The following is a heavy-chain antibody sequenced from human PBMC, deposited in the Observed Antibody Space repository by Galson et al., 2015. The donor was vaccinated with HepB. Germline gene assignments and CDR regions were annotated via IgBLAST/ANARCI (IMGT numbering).Heavy chain of an antibody. CDR1: GFTFSSYW. CDR3: ARGRDYYDSSGYYRIFDY. Sequence: LRLSCAASGFTFSSYWMSWVRQAPGKGLEWVANIKQDGSEKYYVDSVKGRFTISRDNAKNSLYLQVNSLRAEDTAVYYCARGRDYYDSSGYYRIFDYWGQGTLVTVSS. CDR2: IKQDGSEK. J-gene: IGHJ4*02. V-gene: IGHV3-7*03. D-gene: IGHD3-22*01.